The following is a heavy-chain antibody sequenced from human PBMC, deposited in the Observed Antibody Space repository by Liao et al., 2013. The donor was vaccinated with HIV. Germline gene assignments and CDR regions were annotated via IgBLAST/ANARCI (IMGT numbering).Heavy chain of an antibody. CDR1: GGSISSGYYY. J-gene: IGHJ6*03. V-gene: IGHV4-61*02. D-gene: IGHD3-10*01. Sequence: QVQLQESGPGLVKPSQTLSLTCTVSGGSISSGYYYWSWIRQPAGKGLEWIGRIYTSGSTNYNPSLKSRVTISVDTSKNQFSLKLSSVTAADTAVYYCARGQYYYGSGSRRYYYYYMDVVGQRDHGHRLL. CDR2: IYTSGST. CDR3: ARGQYYYGSGSRRYYYYYMDV.